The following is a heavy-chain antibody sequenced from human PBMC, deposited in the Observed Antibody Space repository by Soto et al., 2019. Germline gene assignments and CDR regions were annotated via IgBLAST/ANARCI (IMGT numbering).Heavy chain of an antibody. CDR3: ARHYDFWSGYLGPGFDY. CDR2: IIPIFGTA. D-gene: IGHD3-3*01. Sequence: SVKVSCKASGGTFSSYAISWVRQAPGQGLEWMGGIIPIFGTANYAQKFQGRVTITADESTSTAYMELSSLRSEDTAVYYCARHYDFWSGYLGPGFDYWGQGTLVTVS. V-gene: IGHV1-69*13. CDR1: GGTFSSYA. J-gene: IGHJ4*02.